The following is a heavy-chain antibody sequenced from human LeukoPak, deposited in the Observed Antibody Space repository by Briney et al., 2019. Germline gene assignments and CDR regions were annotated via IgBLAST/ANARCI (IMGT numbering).Heavy chain of an antibody. CDR1: GYTFTSYD. J-gene: IGHJ4*02. CDR3: ATGPKPYASSGYYSV. Sequence: ASVKVSCKASGYTFTSYDINWVLQATGQGLEWMGWMNPNSGNTGYAQKFQGRVTMTRNTSISTAYMEMSSLRSEDTAVYSCATGPKPYASSGYYSVWGQGTLVTVSS. V-gene: IGHV1-8*01. D-gene: IGHD3-22*01. CDR2: MNPNSGNT.